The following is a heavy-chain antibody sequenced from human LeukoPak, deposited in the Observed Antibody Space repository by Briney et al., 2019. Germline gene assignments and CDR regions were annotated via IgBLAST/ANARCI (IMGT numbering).Heavy chain of an antibody. D-gene: IGHD3-22*01. CDR1: GFTFSNYW. Sequence: GGSLRLSCAASGFTFSNYWMHWVRQAPGKGLMWVSQISTDGSQTFYADSVKGRFTISRDNAKNTLFLQMDSLRADDTAVYYCAREEIVDHYFDYWGQGTLVTVSS. CDR2: ISTDGSQT. CDR3: AREEIVDHYFDY. J-gene: IGHJ4*02. V-gene: IGHV3-74*01.